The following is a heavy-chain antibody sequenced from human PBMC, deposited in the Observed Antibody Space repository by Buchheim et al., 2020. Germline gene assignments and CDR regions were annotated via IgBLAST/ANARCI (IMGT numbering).Heavy chain of an antibody. V-gene: IGHV3-33*01. Sequence: QVQLVESGGGVVQPGRSLRLSCAASGFTFSSYGMHWVRQAPGKGLEWVAVIWYDGSNKYYADSVKGRFTISRDNSKNTLYLQMNSLRAEDTAVYYCARDYLQSYYYGMDVWGQGTT. CDR2: IWYDGSNK. CDR1: GFTFSSYG. J-gene: IGHJ6*02. D-gene: IGHD4-11*01. CDR3: ARDYLQSYYYGMDV.